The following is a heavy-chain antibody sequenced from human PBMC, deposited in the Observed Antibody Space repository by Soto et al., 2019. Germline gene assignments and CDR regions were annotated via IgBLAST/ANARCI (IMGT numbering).Heavy chain of an antibody. D-gene: IGHD6-19*01. CDR3: TRDPLIAVAAYDAFDS. V-gene: IGHV3-33*01. CDR2: IWYDGSNK. CDR1: GFTFSSYG. Sequence: QVQLVESGGGVVQRGGSLRLSCAASGFTFSSYGMHWVRQAPGKGLEWVAVIWYDGSNKYYADSVKGRYTISRDDSKNTVSLQMNSLGAEDTAVYYCTRDPLIAVAAYDAFDSWGQGTSVTVSS. J-gene: IGHJ3*02.